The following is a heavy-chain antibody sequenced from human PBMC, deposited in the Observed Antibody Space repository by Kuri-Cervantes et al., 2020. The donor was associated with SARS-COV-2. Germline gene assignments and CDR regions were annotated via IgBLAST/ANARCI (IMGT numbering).Heavy chain of an antibody. CDR1: GFTFSSYA. CDR3: AKFYRDIVVVPAARGFYFDY. J-gene: IGHJ4*02. Sequence: LSLTCAASGFTFSSYAMSWVRQASGKGLEWVSAISGSGGSTYYADPVKGRFTISRDNSKNTLYLQMNSLRAEDTAVYYCAKFYRDIVVVPAARGFYFDYWGQGTLVTVSS. V-gene: IGHV3-23*01. CDR2: ISGSGGST. D-gene: IGHD2-2*01.